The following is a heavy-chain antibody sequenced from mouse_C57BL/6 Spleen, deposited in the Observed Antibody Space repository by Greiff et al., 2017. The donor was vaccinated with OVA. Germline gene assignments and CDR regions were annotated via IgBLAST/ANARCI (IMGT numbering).Heavy chain of an antibody. D-gene: IGHD3-3*01. V-gene: IGHV1-62-2*01. CDR1: GYTFTDYT. CDR2: FYPGSGSI. J-gene: IGHJ2*01. Sequence: VQGVESGAELVKPGASVKLSCKASGYTFTDYTIHWVKQRSGQGLEWIGWFYPGSGSIKYNEKFKDKATLTADKSSRTVYMERSSLTSEDSAVYFCARHGGLTSFDYWGQGTTLTVSS. CDR3: ARHGGLTSFDY.